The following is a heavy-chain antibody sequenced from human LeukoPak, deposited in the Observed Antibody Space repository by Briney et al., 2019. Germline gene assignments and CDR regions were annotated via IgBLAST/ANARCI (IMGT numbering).Heavy chain of an antibody. V-gene: IGHV1-18*01. CDR3: ARVLGEQQLADAFDI. Sequence: ASVKVSCKASGYTFTSYGISWVRQAPGQGLEWMGWISAYNGNTNYAQKLQGRVTMTTDTSTSTAYMELRSLRSDDTAVYYCARVLGEQQLADAFDIWGQGTMVTVSS. CDR2: ISAYNGNT. CDR1: GYTFTSYG. J-gene: IGHJ3*02. D-gene: IGHD6-13*01.